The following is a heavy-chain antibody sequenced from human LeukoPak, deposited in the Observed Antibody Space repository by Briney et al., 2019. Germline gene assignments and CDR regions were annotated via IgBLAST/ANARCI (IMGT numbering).Heavy chain of an antibody. Sequence: PGGSLRLSCAASGFTFSSYEMNWVRQAPGKGPEWVSYISSSGSTIYYADSVKGRFTISRDNAKNSLYLQMNSLRAEDTAAYYCARPLDRGYSSGWYRYGFDYWGQGTLVTVSS. D-gene: IGHD6-19*01. CDR2: ISSSGSTI. J-gene: IGHJ4*02. V-gene: IGHV3-48*03. CDR1: GFTFSSYE. CDR3: ARPLDRGYSSGWYRYGFDY.